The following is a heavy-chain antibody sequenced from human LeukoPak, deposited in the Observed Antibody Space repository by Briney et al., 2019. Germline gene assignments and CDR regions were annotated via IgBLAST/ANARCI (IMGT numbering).Heavy chain of an antibody. J-gene: IGHJ4*02. CDR1: GGSISNYY. CDR3: ARFASIVVSFDY. CDR2: IYYSGST. Sequence: PSETLSLTCTVSGGSISNYYWGWLRQPPGKGLEWIGSIYYSGSTYYNPSLKSRVTISVDTSKNQFSLKLSSVTAADTAVYYCARFASIVVSFDYWGQGTLVTVSS. V-gene: IGHV4-39*07. D-gene: IGHD3-22*01.